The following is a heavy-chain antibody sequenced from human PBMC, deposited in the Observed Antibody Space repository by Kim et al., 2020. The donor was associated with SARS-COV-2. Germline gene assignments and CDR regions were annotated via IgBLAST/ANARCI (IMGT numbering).Heavy chain of an antibody. CDR1: GFTFSSYE. CDR2: ISSSGSTI. V-gene: IGHV3-48*03. J-gene: IGHJ4*02. CDR3: ARARARIAIFGVVPPGFDY. D-gene: IGHD3-3*01. Sequence: GGSLRLSCAASGFTFSSYEMNWVRQAPGKGLEWVSYISSSGSTIYYADSVKGRFTISRDNAKNSLYLQMNSLRAEDTAVYCCARARARIAIFGVVPPGFDYWGQGTLVTVSS.